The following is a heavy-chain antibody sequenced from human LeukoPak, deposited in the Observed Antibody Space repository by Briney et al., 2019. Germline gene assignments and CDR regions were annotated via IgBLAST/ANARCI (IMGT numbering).Heavy chain of an antibody. CDR3: ASGMEGFDFWSGLPSVP. CDR2: ISSSGSTI. CDR1: GFTFSDYY. D-gene: IGHD3-3*01. Sequence: GGSLRLSRAASGFTFSDYYMSWIRQAPGKGLEWVSYISSSGSTIYYADSVKGRFTISRDNAKNSLYLQLNSLRAEDTAVYYCASGMEGFDFWSGLPSVPGGEGTLVTVSS. V-gene: IGHV3-11*04. J-gene: IGHJ5*02.